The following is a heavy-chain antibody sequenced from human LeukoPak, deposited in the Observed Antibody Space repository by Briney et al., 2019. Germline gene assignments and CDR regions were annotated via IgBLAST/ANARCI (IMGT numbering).Heavy chain of an antibody. CDR3: ARDFRTTVTTYYYYYGMDV. CDR2: IYSGGST. Sequence: GSLRLSCAASGFTVSSNYMSWVRQAPGKGLEWVSVIYSGGSTYYADSVKGRFTISRDNSKNTLYLQMNSLRAEDTAVYYCARDFRTTVTTYYYYYGMDVWGQGTTVTVSS. CDR1: GFTVSSNY. D-gene: IGHD4-17*01. J-gene: IGHJ6*02. V-gene: IGHV3-53*01.